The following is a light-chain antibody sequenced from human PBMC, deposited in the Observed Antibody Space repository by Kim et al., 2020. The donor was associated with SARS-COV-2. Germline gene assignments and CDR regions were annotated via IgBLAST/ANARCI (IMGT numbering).Light chain of an antibody. CDR3: QYYGGSEAT. Sequence: EIVLTQSPGTLSLSPGERATVSCRASQSVTNNYLAWYQQKPGQAPRLLIYGASSRFTGIPDRFSGSGSGTDFTLIISRLEPEDFAVYYCQYYGGSEATFGQGTKVDIK. CDR1: QSVTNNY. V-gene: IGKV3-20*01. J-gene: IGKJ1*01. CDR2: GAS.